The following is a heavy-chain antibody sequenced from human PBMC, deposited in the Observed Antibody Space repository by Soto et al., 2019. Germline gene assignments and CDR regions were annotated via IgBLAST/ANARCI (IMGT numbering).Heavy chain of an antibody. J-gene: IGHJ4*02. CDR3: AKEYGDLNY. CDR2: MSFDGSNQ. Sequence: QVQLVESGGGVVQPGRSLRLSCAASGFVFNTYDMHWVRQAPGKGLEWVAAMSFDGSNQHYADSVKGRFTISRDNSKNTLFLQMNSLRPEDTAVYYCAKEYGDLNYLGQGTLVTVSS. CDR1: GFVFNTYD. D-gene: IGHD4-17*01. V-gene: IGHV3-30*18.